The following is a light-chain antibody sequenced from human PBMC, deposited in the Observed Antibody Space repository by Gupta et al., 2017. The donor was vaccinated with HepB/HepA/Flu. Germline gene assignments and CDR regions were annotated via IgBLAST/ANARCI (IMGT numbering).Light chain of an antibody. V-gene: IGLV1-40*01. Sequence: QSVLTQPPSVSGAPGQRVTISCTGSSSNIGAGFDVHWYQQFPGTAPKLLIYGNNKRPSGVPDRFSGSKSGTSASLAITGLQAEDEADYYCQSYDSSRSGWVFGGGTKLTVL. CDR2: GNN. J-gene: IGLJ3*02. CDR1: SSNIGAGFD. CDR3: QSYDSSRSGWV.